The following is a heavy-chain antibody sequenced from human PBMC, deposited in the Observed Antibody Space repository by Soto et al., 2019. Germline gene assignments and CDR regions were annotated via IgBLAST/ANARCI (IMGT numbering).Heavy chain of an antibody. CDR3: AKRGGSSSRYWVDS. CDR1: GFTFSSYA. Sequence: GGSLRLSCAASGFTFSSYAMSWVRQAPGKGLEWVSAISGGGDSTYYADSVKGRFTITSDNSKNTLYLKMNSLRAEDKAVYYCAKRGGSSSRYWVDSWGQGTLVTISS. CDR2: ISGGGDST. J-gene: IGHJ4*02. D-gene: IGHD6-13*01. V-gene: IGHV3-23*01.